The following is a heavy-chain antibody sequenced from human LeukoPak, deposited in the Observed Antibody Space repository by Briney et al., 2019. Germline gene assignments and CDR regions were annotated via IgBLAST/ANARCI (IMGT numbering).Heavy chain of an antibody. CDR2: VSGGGSDT. J-gene: IGHJ4*02. Sequence: GGSLRLSCAASGFTFSSYAMNWVRQAPGKGLEWVSTVSGGGSDTYYADSVKGRFTISRDNSKNTLYLQMNGLRAEDTAVYYCARNLKNDFWSGSDYWGQGTLVTVSS. CDR3: ARNLKNDFWSGSDY. CDR1: GFTFSSYA. D-gene: IGHD3-3*01. V-gene: IGHV3-23*01.